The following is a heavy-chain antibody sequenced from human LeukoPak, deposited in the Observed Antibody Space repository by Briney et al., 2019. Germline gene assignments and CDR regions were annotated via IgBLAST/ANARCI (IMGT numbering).Heavy chain of an antibody. CDR2: IYSDNT. CDR1: GFTVSSNS. J-gene: IGHJ4*02. D-gene: IGHD4/OR15-4a*01. CDR3: ARRAGAYSHPYDY. Sequence: GGSLRLSCTVAGFTVSSNSMSWVRQAPGKGLEWVSFIYSDNTHYSDSVKGRFTISRDNSKSTLYLQMNSLRAEDTAVYYCARRAGAYSHPYDYWGQGTLVTVSS. V-gene: IGHV3-53*01.